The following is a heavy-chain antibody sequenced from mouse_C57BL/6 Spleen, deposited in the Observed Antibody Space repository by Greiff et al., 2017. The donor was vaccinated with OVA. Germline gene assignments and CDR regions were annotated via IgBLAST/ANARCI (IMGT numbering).Heavy chain of an antibody. CDR1: GYAFSSSW. Sequence: LVEPGASVKISCKASGYAFSSSWMNWVKQRPGKGLEWIGRIYPGDGDTNYNGKFKGKATLTADKSSSTAYMQLSSLTSEDSAVYFCASNWESFDYWGQGTTLTVSS. CDR2: IYPGDGDT. J-gene: IGHJ2*01. D-gene: IGHD4-1*01. V-gene: IGHV1-82*01. CDR3: ASNWESFDY.